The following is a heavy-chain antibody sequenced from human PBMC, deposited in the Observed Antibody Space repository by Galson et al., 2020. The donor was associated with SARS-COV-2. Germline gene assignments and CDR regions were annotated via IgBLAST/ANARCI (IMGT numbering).Heavy chain of an antibody. CDR1: GFIFNNFA. CDR2: ISYDGTTK. V-gene: IGHV3-30*01. D-gene: IGHD2-15*01. CDR3: AREGADYCSSFFDY. Sequence: GGSLRLSCAASGFIFNNFALHWVRQAPGKGLEWVPIISYDGTTKYNADAVKGRFTISRDNSKNTLYLQMNTLRPEDTAVYYCAREGADYCSSFFDYWGQGTLVTVSS. J-gene: IGHJ4*02.